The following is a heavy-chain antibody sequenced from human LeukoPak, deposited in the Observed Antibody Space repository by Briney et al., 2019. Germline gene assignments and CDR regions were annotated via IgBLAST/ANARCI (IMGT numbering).Heavy chain of an antibody. J-gene: IGHJ4*02. CDR2: ISGSGGST. D-gene: IGHD6-13*01. CDR3: AKDLEAGSSWYGRVFDC. Sequence: PGGSLRLSCAASVFTFSSYAMSWVRQAPGKGLEWVSTISGSGGSTYYADSVKGRFSISRDNSKNTLYLQMNSLRAEDAAIYYCAKDLEAGSSWYGRVFDCWGQGTLVTVSS. V-gene: IGHV3-23*01. CDR1: VFTFSSYA.